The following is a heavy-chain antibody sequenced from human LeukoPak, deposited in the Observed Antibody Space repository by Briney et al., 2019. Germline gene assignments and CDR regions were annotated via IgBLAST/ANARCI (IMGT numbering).Heavy chain of an antibody. V-gene: IGHV4-34*01. CDR3: VKGREYSSSRGFDP. J-gene: IGHJ5*02. Sequence: SETLSLTCAVYGGSFSGYYWSWIRQPPGKGLEWIGEINHSGSTNYNPSLRSQVTISVDTSKNQFSLRLNSVTAADTAVYYCVKGREYSSSRGFDPWGQGTLVTVSS. CDR1: GGSFSGYY. D-gene: IGHD6-6*01. CDR2: INHSGST.